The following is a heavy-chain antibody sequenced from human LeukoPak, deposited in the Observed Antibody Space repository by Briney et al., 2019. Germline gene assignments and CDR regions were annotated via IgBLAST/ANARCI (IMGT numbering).Heavy chain of an antibody. CDR1: GGSVSNSGYY. CDR2: IYYNGST. D-gene: IGHD3-3*01. CDR3: ARDRHITIFGVVPHRWFDP. J-gene: IGHJ5*02. V-gene: IGHV4-31*03. Sequence: SETLSLTCTVSGGSVSNSGYYWSWIRQHPGTGLEWIGNIYYNGSTYYNPSLKSRLSMSVDTSKNQFSLKLSSVTAADTAVYYCARDRHITIFGVVPHRWFDPWGQGTLVTVSS.